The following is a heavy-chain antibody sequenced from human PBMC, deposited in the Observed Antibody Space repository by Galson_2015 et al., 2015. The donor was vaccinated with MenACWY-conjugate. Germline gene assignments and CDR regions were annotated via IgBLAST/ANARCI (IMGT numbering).Heavy chain of an antibody. CDR3: ARDSQYGMDL. D-gene: IGHD2/OR15-2a*01. V-gene: IGHV1-18*01. J-gene: IGHJ6*02. Sequence: SVKVSCKASGYMFTSCGISWVRQAPGQGLEWIGRISGKNENTKYAQKFQDRVAVTTDASTTTAYMELTALKFDDTALYYCARDSQYGMDLWGQGTTVIVS. CDR2: ISGKNENT. CDR1: GYMFTSCG.